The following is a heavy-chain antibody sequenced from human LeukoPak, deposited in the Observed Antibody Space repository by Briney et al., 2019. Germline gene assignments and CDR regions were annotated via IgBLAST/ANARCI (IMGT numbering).Heavy chain of an antibody. Sequence: PGRSLRLSCAASGFTFSSYTMHWVRQAPGKGLEWVAVISYDGNHIDYAASVQGRFTISRDITKNTLYLEMRGLRDEDMAVYYCARDRVQIWYYVGTFDIWGQGALVTVSS. V-gene: IGHV3-30-3*01. CDR1: GFTFSSYT. D-gene: IGHD3-10*02. CDR3: ARDRVQIWYYVGTFDI. J-gene: IGHJ4*02. CDR2: ISYDGNHI.